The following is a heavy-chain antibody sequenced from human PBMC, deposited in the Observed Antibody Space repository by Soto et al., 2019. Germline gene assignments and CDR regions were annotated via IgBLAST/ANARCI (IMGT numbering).Heavy chain of an antibody. V-gene: IGHV3-74*01. D-gene: IGHD2-2*01. J-gene: IGHJ4*02. CDR3: ARGNLPIVVVPAAIDY. CDR1: GFTFSSYW. CDR2: INSDGSST. Sequence: GGSLRLSCAASGFTFSSYWMHWVRQDPGKGLVWVSRINSDGSSTSYADSVKGRFTISRDNAKSMLYVQMNSLRVEDTAVYYCARGNLPIVVVPAAIDYWGQGTLVTVSS.